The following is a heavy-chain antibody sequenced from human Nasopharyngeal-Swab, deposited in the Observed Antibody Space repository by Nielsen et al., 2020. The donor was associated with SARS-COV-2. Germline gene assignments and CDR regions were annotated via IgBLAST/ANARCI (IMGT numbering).Heavy chain of an antibody. CDR3: AMIGGSVIDY. CDR1: GFTFDDNT. J-gene: IGHJ4*02. CDR2: ISWDGGST. D-gene: IGHD2-15*01. Sequence: GESLKISCAASGFTFDDNTMHWVRQAPGKGLEWVSLISWDGGSTYYADSVKGRFTISRDNSKNSLYLQMNSLRTEDTALYYCAMIGGSVIDYWGQGTLVTVSS. V-gene: IGHV3-43*01.